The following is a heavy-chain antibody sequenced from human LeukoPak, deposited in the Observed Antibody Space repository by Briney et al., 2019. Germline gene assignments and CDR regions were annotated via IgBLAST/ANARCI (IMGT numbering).Heavy chain of an antibody. Sequence: GGSLRLSCAASGFTFSNVWMSWVRQAPGKGLEWVSSISSSSSYIYYADSVKGRFTISRDNAKNSLYLQMNSLRAEDTAVYYCARDSGWYPIDYWGQGTLVTVSS. CDR2: ISSSSSYI. J-gene: IGHJ4*02. V-gene: IGHV3-21*01. D-gene: IGHD6-19*01. CDR3: ARDSGWYPIDY. CDR1: GFTFSNVW.